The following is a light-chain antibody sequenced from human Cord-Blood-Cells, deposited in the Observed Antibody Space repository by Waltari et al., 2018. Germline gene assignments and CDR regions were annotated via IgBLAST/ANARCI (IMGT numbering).Light chain of an antibody. J-gene: IGLJ1*01. CDR2: EVS. CDR3: SSYTSSSTLYV. V-gene: IGLV2-14*01. CDR1: SSDVGGYNY. Sequence: QSALTQPASVSGSPGQSITISCPGTSSDVGGYNYVSWYHQHPGKAPKLMIYEVSNRPSGVSNRFSGSKSGNTASLTISGLQAEDEADYYCSSYTSSSTLYVFGTGTKVTVL.